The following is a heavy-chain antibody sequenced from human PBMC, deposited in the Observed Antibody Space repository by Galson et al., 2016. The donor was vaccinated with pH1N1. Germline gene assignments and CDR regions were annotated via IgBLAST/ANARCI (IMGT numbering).Heavy chain of an antibody. V-gene: IGHV3-21*04. CDR3: ARGAVMNAFAD. CDR1: GFTFTYYS. CDR2: ISSDGTDP. Sequence: SLRLSCAASGFTFTYYSMNWVRQAPGQGLEWVSSISSDGTDPYYADSVQGRFTISRDNAKNSLFLDMNSLRVDDTAVYFCARGAVMNAFADWGQGTMVTVSS. J-gene: IGHJ3*01. D-gene: IGHD3-16*01.